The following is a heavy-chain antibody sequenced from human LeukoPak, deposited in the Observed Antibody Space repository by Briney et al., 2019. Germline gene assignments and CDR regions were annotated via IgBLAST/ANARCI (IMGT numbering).Heavy chain of an antibody. Sequence: ASVKVSCKVSGYTLTELSMHWVRQAPGKGLEWMGGFDPEDGETIYAQKFQGRVTMTEDTSTDTAYMELSSLRSEDMAVYYCATYYYGSGSYFYWGQGTLVTVSS. CDR3: ATYYYGSGSYFY. CDR1: GYTLTELS. J-gene: IGHJ4*02. V-gene: IGHV1-24*01. CDR2: FDPEDGET. D-gene: IGHD3-10*01.